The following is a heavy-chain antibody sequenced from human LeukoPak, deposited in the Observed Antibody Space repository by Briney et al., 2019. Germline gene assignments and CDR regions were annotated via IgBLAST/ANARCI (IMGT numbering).Heavy chain of an antibody. CDR3: ARGEDFWSGYGYYYGMDV. CDR1: GGSFSGYY. D-gene: IGHD3-3*01. J-gene: IGHJ6*02. Sequence: PSETLSLTCAVYGGSFSGYYWSWIRRPPGKGLEWIGEINHSGSTNYNPSLKSRVTISVDTSKNQFSLKLSSVTAADTAVYYCARGEDFWSGYGYYYGMDVWGQGTTVTVSS. CDR2: INHSGST. V-gene: IGHV4-34*01.